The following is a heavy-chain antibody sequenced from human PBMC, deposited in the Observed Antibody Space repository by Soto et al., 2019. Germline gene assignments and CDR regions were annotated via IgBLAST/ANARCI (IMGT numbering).Heavy chain of an antibody. D-gene: IGHD3-22*01. CDR2: IYYSGST. V-gene: IGHV4-59*06. CDR3: ARTLPITMIVVAVAFDI. J-gene: IGHJ3*02. Sequence: PSETLSLTCTVSGGSTSSYYWSWIRQPPGKGLEWIGYIYYSGSTYYNPSLKSRVTISVDTSKNQFSLKLSSVTAADTAVYYCARTLPITMIVVAVAFDIWGQGTMVTVSS. CDR1: GGSTSSYY.